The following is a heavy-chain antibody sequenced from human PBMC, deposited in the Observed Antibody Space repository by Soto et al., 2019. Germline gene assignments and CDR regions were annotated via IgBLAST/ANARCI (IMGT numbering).Heavy chain of an antibody. J-gene: IGHJ3*02. CDR2: INAGNGNT. CDR3: ARLVRSWELAEGTFDI. V-gene: IGHV1-3*01. Sequence: GASVKVSCKASGYTFTSYAMHWVRQAPGQRLEWKGWINAGNGNTKYSQKFQGRVTITRDTSASTAYMELSSLRSEDTAVYYCARLVRSWELAEGTFDIWGQGTMVTVSS. D-gene: IGHD1-26*01. CDR1: GYTFTSYA.